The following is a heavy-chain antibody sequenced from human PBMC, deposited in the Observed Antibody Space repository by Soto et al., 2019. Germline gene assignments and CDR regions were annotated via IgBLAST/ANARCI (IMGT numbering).Heavy chain of an antibody. CDR2: VTPRNGDT. CDR1: GYTFTSYD. V-gene: IGHV1-8*02. J-gene: IGHJ4*02. CDR3: ARGGSYWARRHYFGS. D-gene: IGHD2-8*02. Sequence: GASVKVSCKASGYTFTSYDINWVRQAAGQGPEWMGSVTPRNGDTAFAQKYQGRVTVTSNTSMSTVYMELSNLGSDDTAVYYCARGGSYWARRHYFGSWGQGTLVTVSS.